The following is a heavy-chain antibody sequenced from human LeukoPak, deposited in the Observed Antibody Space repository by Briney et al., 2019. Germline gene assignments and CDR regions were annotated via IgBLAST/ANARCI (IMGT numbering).Heavy chain of an antibody. D-gene: IGHD2-15*01. Sequence: ASVKVSCKVSGYTLTELSMHWVRQAPGIGLEWMGGFDPEDGETIYAQKFQGRVTMTEDTSTDTAYMELSSLRSEDTAVYYCATAPRYCSGGSCYQNFDYWGQGTLVTVSS. V-gene: IGHV1-24*01. CDR3: ATAPRYCSGGSCYQNFDY. CDR2: FDPEDGET. J-gene: IGHJ4*02. CDR1: GYTLTELS.